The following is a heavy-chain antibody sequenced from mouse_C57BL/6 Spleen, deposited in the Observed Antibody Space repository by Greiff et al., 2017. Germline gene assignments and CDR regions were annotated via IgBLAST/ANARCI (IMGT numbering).Heavy chain of an antibody. CDR1: GFSLTSYG. D-gene: IGHD2-4*01. CDR2: IWSDGST. CDR3: ARHGDYDEVWFAY. Sequence: VKLVESGPGLVAPSQSLSITCTVSGFSLTSYGVHWVRQPPGKGLEWLVVIWSDGSTTYNSALKSRLSISEDNSKSQVFLKMNSLQTDDKAMYYCARHGDYDEVWFAYWGQGTLVTVSA. J-gene: IGHJ3*01. V-gene: IGHV2-6-1*01.